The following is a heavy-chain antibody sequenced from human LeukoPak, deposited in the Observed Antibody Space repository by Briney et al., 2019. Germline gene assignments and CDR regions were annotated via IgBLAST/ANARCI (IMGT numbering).Heavy chain of an antibody. CDR2: IYYSGGT. D-gene: IGHD3-22*01. CDR1: GGSISSSSYY. J-gene: IGHJ5*02. Sequence: PSETLSLTCTVSGGSISSSSYYWGWIRQPPGKGLEWIGSIYYSGGTYYNPSLKSRVTISVDTSKNQFSLKLSSVTAADTAAYYCARQYYYDSSGVDPWGQGTLVTVSS. V-gene: IGHV4-39*01. CDR3: ARQYYYDSSGVDP.